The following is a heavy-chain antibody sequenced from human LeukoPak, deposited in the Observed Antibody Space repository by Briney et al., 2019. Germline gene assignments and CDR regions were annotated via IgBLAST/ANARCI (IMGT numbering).Heavy chain of an antibody. CDR2: IYTSGST. D-gene: IGHD3-3*01. V-gene: IGHV4-61*02. J-gene: IGHJ5*02. Sequence: PSETLSLTCTVSGDSISSTSSYWGWIRQPAGKGLEWIGRIYTSGSTNYNPSLKSRVTISVDTSKNQFSLKLSSVTAADTAVYYCARGSHGYDFWSGWRTLGFDPWGQGTLVTVSS. CDR3: ARGSHGYDFWSGWRTLGFDP. CDR1: GDSISSTSSY.